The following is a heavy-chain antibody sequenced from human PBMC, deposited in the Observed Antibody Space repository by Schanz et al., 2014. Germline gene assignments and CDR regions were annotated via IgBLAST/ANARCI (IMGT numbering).Heavy chain of an antibody. CDR2: IKQDGSEK. D-gene: IGHD3-10*01. J-gene: IGHJ3*02. CDR1: GFTFSDYY. CDR3: ARDQYYFGSGNPFDI. V-gene: IGHV3-7*01. Sequence: VQLVESGGGVVQPGRSLRLSCAASGFTFSDYYMSWIRQAPGKGLEWVANIKQDGSEKYYVDSVKGRFTISRDNARNTLYLQMNSLRAEDTAVYYCARDQYYFGSGNPFDIWGQGTMVTVSS.